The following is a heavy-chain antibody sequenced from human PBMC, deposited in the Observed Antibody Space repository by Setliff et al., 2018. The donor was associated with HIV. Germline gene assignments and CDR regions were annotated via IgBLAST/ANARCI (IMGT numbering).Heavy chain of an antibody. CDR1: GFTFDDYT. Sequence: PGGSLRLSCAASGFTFDDYTMHWVRQAPGKGLEWVSSISSTNKYIYYAESVTGRFTISRDNSKNLLHLQMHNVRVEDTAVYYCARDPMRATNSLMWWFPDYWGQGALVTVSS. D-gene: IGHD2-21*01. CDR3: ARDPMRATNSLMWWFPDY. V-gene: IGHV3-21*06. J-gene: IGHJ4*02. CDR2: ISSTNKYI.